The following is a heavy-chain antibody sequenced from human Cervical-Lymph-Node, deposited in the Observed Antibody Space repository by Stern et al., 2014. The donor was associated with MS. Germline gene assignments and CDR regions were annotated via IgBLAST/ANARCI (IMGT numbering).Heavy chain of an antibody. CDR1: GFSIRSYW. Sequence: EVQLVESGAGLVQPGGSLTLSCGASGFSIRSYWIHWGCHGRGGGLEWVARISRDGTSTDHAVSVRGRFTISRDNARNTLYLQMHSLRAEDAAVYGPEDFWGQGTSVTVSS. CDR3: EDF. V-gene: IGHV3-74*02. J-gene: IGHJ4*02. D-gene: IGHD1-14*01. CDR2: ISRDGTST.